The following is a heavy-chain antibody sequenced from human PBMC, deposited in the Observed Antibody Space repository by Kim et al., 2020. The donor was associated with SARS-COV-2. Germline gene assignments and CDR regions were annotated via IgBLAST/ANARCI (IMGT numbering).Heavy chain of an antibody. CDR3: ARDGGSSWSDRHYYYYGMDV. J-gene: IGHJ6*02. V-gene: IGHV7-4-1*02. CDR1: GYTFTSYA. CDR2: INTNTGNP. Sequence: ASVKVSCKASGYTFTSYAMNWVRQAPGQGLEWMGWINTNTGNPTYAQGFTGRFVFSLDTSVSTAYLQISSLKAEDTAVYYCARDGGSSWSDRHYYYYGMDVWGQGTTVTVSS. D-gene: IGHD6-13*01.